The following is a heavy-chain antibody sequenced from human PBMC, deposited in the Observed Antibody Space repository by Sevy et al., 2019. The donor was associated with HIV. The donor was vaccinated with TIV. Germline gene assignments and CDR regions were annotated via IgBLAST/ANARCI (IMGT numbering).Heavy chain of an antibody. D-gene: IGHD1-26*01. CDR3: AGENAWGRGYS. CDR2: IYYNGHI. V-gene: IGHV4-59*08. Sequence: SETLSLTCTVSGGSITSLYWNWIRQPPGKGLEWIANIYYNGHINYNPSLKSRVTLSLDTSKNQVSLRLSSGTAADTAMYYCAGENAWGRGYSWGQGTLVTVSS. J-gene: IGHJ4*02. CDR1: GGSITSLY.